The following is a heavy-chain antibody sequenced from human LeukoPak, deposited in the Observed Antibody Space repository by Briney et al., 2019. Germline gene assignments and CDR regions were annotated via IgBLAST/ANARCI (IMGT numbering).Heavy chain of an antibody. V-gene: IGHV3-23*01. CDR3: ARDLQFSGSYFL. CDR1: GFTFSSYA. J-gene: IGHJ4*02. Sequence: GGSLRLSCAASGFTFSSYAMSWVRQAPGKGLEWVSAISGSGGSTYYADSVKGRFTISRDNAKNSLYLQMNSLRDEDTAVYYCARDLQFSGSYFLWGQGTLVTVSS. CDR2: ISGSGGST. D-gene: IGHD1-26*01.